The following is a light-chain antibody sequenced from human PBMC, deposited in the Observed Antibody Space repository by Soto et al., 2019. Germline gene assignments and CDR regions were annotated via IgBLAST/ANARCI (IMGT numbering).Light chain of an antibody. CDR2: EVN. CDR1: TTDVGGYKY. CDR3: CSYAGSRRV. J-gene: IGLJ2*01. Sequence: QSALTQPPSASGSPGQSVTISCTGNTTDVGGYKYVSWYQQHPGRAPKLMIYEVNKRPSGVSNRFSGSKSGNTASLTISGLQAEDEADYYCCSYAGSRRVFGGGTKLTVL. V-gene: IGLV2-8*01.